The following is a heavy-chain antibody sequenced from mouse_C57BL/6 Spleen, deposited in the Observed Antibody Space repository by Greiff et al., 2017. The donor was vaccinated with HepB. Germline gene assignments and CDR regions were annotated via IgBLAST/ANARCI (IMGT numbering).Heavy chain of an antibody. CDR2: IYPGSGST. D-gene: IGHD3-2*02. CDR1: GYTFTSYW. Sequence: QVQLQQPGAELVKPGASVKMSCKASGYTFTSYWITWVKQRPGQGLEWIGDIYPGSGSTNYKEKFKSKATLTVDTSSSTAYMQLSSLKSEDSAVYYCAREAQATSAWFAYWGQGTLVTVSA. CDR3: AREAQATSAWFAY. J-gene: IGHJ3*01. V-gene: IGHV1-55*01.